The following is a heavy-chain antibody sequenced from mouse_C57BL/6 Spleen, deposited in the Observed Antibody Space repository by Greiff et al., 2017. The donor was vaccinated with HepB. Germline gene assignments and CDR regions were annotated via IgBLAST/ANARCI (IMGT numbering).Heavy chain of an antibody. CDR1: GFTFSDYY. D-gene: IGHD2-4*01. Sequence: EVQLVESGGGLVQPGGSLKLSCAASGFTFSDYYMYWVRQTPEKRLEWVAYISNGGGSTYYPDTVKGRFTISRDNAKNTLYLQMSRLKSEDTAMYYCARQSRAPDYYDYDGAYFDYWGQGTTLTVSS. V-gene: IGHV5-12*01. CDR2: ISNGGGST. J-gene: IGHJ2*01. CDR3: ARQSRAPDYYDYDGAYFDY.